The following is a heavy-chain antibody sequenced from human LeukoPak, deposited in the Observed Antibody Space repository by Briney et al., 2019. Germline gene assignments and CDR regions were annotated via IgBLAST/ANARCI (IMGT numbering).Heavy chain of an antibody. CDR1: GFTFSSYG. Sequence: GGSLRLSCAASGFTFSSYGMHWVRQAPGKGLEWVAVMSHDGSNKYYADSLKGRFTISRDNSKNTLYLQMNSLRAEDTAVYYCAKESGVYCSGGSCYLDHWGQGTLVTVSS. V-gene: IGHV3-30*18. J-gene: IGHJ4*02. CDR3: AKESGVYCSGGSCYLDH. CDR2: MSHDGSNK. D-gene: IGHD2-15*01.